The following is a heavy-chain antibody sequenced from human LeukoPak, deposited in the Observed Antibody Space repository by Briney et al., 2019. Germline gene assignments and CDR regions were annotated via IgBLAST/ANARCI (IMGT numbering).Heavy chain of an antibody. CDR1: GYTFTDYY. CDR2: INPNSGGT. D-gene: IGHD3-10*01. J-gene: IGHJ6*02. CDR3: ARDLWFGESGYGMDV. Sequence: GASVKVFCKASGYTFTDYYMHWVRQAPGQGLEWMGWINPNSGGTNYAQKFQGRVTMTRDTSISTAYMELSRLRSDDTAVYYCARDLWFGESGYGMDVWGQGTTVTVSS. V-gene: IGHV1-2*02.